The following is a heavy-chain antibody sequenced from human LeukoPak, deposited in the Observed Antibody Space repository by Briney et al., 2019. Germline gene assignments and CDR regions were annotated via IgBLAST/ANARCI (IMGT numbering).Heavy chain of an antibody. CDR3: ARGRYDISPRPYCFDY. CDR1: GYTFTGYY. CDR2: INPNSGGT. J-gene: IGHJ4*02. V-gene: IGHV1-2*02. Sequence: GASVKVSCKASGYTFTGYYMHWVRQAPGQGLEWMGWINPNSGGTNYAQKFQGRVTMTRDTSISTAYMELSRLRSDDTAVYYCARGRYDISPRPYCFDYWGQGTLVTVSS. D-gene: IGHD3-9*01.